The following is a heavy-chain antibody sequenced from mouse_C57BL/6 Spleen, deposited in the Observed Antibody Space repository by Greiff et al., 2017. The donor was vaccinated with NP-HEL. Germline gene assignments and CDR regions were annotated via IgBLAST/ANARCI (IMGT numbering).Heavy chain of an antibody. D-gene: IGHD2-5*01. Sequence: VQLQQPGAELVRPGSSVKLSCKASGYTFTSYWMDWVKQRPGQGLEWIGNIYPSDSETHYNQKFKDKATLTVDKSSSTAYMQLSSLTSEDSAVYYCARSRLGSNFYFDYWGQGTTLTVSS. CDR3: ARSRLGSNFYFDY. CDR2: IYPSDSET. V-gene: IGHV1-61*01. J-gene: IGHJ2*01. CDR1: GYTFTSYW.